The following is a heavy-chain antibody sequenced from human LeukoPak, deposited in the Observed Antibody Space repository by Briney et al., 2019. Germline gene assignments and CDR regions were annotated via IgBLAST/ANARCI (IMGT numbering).Heavy chain of an antibody. CDR3: ARNGGCSGGSCYYYGMDV. CDR1: GYSFTSYW. D-gene: IGHD2-15*01. V-gene: IGHV5-51*01. CDR2: IYPGDSDT. J-gene: IGHJ6*02. Sequence: GESLKISCKGSGYSFTSYWIGWVRQMPGKGLEWMGIIYPGDSDTRYSPSFQGQVTISADKSISTAYLQWSSLKASDTAMYYCARNGGCSGGSCYYYGMDVWGQGTTVTVSS.